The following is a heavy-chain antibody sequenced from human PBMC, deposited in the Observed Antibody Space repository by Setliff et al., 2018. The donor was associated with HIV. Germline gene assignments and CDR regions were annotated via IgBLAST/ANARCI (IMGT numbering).Heavy chain of an antibody. CDR1: GDSISTDY. CDR2: IYNSAST. D-gene: IGHD3-22*01. J-gene: IGHJ4*02. V-gene: IGHV4-4*08. Sequence: SETLSLTCTVSGDSISTDYWTWIRQPPGKGLEWIGYIYNSASTSYNPSLKSRVTTSVDTPKNQFSLKLSSVTAADTAVYYCARGLSFYDPGGFDYWGQGTLVTVSS. CDR3: ARGLSFYDPGGFDY.